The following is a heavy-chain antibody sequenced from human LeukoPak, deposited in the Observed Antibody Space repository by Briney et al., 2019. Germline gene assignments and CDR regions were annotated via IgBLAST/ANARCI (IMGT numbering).Heavy chain of an antibody. D-gene: IGHD2-2*01. Sequence: GGSLRLSCAASGYTFSSYAMSWVRQAPGQGLEWVSAISGSSGSTYYADSVKCRFTISIDNAKNRLNLLITSLRAEDTAVYYCAKDRGGYCSSTSCHLPGDMDVWGKGTTVTVSS. V-gene: IGHV3-23*01. CDR1: GYTFSSYA. CDR2: ISGSSGST. CDR3: AKDRGGYCSSTSCHLPGDMDV. J-gene: IGHJ6*03.